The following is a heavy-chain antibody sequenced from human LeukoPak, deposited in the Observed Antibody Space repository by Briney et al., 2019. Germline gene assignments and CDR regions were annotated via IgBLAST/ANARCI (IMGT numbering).Heavy chain of an antibody. V-gene: IGHV5-51*01. J-gene: IGHJ4*02. CDR1: GYTFTNYW. CDR3: ARQDDFWSGYPFDY. Sequence: GESLKISCKGSGYTFTNYWIGWVRQMPGKGLEWMGIIYPGDSETRYSPSFQGQVTISADKSISTAYLQWSSLKASDTAMYYCARQDDFWSGYPFDYWGQGTLVTVSS. D-gene: IGHD3-3*01. CDR2: IYPGDSET.